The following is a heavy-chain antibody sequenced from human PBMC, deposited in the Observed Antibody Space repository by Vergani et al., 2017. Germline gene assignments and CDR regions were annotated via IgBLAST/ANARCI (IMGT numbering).Heavy chain of an antibody. V-gene: IGHV4-59*01. CDR3: ARSGTRESSWYDYYYGMDV. Sequence: QVQLQESGPGLVKPSETLSLTCTVSGGSISSYYWSWIRQPPGKGLEWIGYIYYSGRTNYNPSLKSRVTISVDTSKNQFSLKLSSVTAADTAVYYCARSGTRESSWYDYYYGMDVWGQGTTVTVSS. CDR2: IYYSGRT. CDR1: GGSISSYY. J-gene: IGHJ6*02. D-gene: IGHD6-13*01.